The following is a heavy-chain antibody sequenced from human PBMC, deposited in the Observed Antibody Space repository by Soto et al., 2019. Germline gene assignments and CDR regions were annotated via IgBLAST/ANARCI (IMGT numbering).Heavy chain of an antibody. CDR1: GFTFSSYD. J-gene: IGHJ4*02. CDR3: AKDGSCWNGGGY. CDR2: ISSSGAYT. V-gene: IGHV3-23*01. D-gene: IGHD1-1*01. Sequence: EVQLLESGGGLVQPGGSLRLSCAASGFTFSSYDMSWVRQAPGKGLEWVSTISSSGAYTHYADSVKGRFTISRDNSKSPPYLQLNSLRAEDTAVYYFAKDGSCWNGGGYWGQGTLVTVSS.